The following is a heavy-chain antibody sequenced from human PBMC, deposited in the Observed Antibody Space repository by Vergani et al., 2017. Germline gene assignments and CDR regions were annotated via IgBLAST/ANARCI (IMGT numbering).Heavy chain of an antibody. CDR2: ISYHGSNQ. V-gene: IGHV3-30-3*02. Sequence: QVKLVESGGGVVQPGRSLRLSCVASGFTFSSYALHCVRQAPGKGLEWVATISYHGSNQYYADSVKGRFAISRDSSNNTVSLHMNSLRPEDTAVYYCAKSSPWIAAAPDSWGQGALVIVSS. CDR1: GFTFSSYA. CDR3: AKSSPWIAAAPDS. J-gene: IGHJ4*02. D-gene: IGHD6-6*01.